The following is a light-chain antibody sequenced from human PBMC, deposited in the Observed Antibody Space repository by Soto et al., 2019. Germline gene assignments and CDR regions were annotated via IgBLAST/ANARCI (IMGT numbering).Light chain of an antibody. V-gene: IGLV2-8*01. CDR2: EVS. Sequence: SVLTQPPSASGSPGQSVTISCAGTSSDVGGYNYVSWYQQYPGKVPTLMIYEVSERPSGVPDRFSGSKSGNTAFLSVSGLQAEDEADYYCLSYAEITNVIGAGTEV. J-gene: IGLJ1*01. CDR1: SSDVGGYNY. CDR3: LSYAEITNV.